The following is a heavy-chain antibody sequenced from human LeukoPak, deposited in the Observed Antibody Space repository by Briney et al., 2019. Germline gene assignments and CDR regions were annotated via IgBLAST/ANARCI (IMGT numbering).Heavy chain of an antibody. CDR1: GFTFDDYA. CDR3: AKDVTGTGAFDI. CDR2: ITWNSGTI. V-gene: IGHV3-9*01. J-gene: IGHJ3*02. D-gene: IGHD1-7*01. Sequence: GGSLRLSCAASGFTFDDYAMHWVRQGPGKGLEWVSGITWNSGTIGYADSVRGRFTISRDNAKNSLYLQMNSLRAEDTALYYCAKDVTGTGAFDIWGQGTMVTVSS.